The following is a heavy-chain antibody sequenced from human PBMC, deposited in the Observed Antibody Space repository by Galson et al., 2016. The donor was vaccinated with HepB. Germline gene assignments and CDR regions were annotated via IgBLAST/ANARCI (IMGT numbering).Heavy chain of an antibody. D-gene: IGHD3-10*01. CDR2: ISGSGGST. J-gene: IGHJ4*02. CDR3: AKGRVSGKRGLDFDY. V-gene: IGHV3-23*01. Sequence: PGKGLEWVSAISGSGGSTYYADSVKGRFTISRGNSKNTLYLQMNSPRAEDTAVYYCAKGRVSGKRGLDFDYWGQGTLVTVSS.